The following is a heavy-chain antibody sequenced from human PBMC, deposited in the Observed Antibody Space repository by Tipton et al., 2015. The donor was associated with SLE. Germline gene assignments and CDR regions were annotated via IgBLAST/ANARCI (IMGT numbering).Heavy chain of an antibody. D-gene: IGHD3-3*01. V-gene: IGHV4-4*09. Sequence: TLSLTCTVSGGSISSYYWSWIRQPPGKGLEWIGYIYTSGSTNYNPSLKSRVTISVDTSKNQFSLKLTSVTAADTAVYYCARLFPPKTFDYWGQGTLVTVSS. CDR1: GGSISSYY. CDR3: ARLFPPKTFDY. J-gene: IGHJ4*02. CDR2: IYTSGST.